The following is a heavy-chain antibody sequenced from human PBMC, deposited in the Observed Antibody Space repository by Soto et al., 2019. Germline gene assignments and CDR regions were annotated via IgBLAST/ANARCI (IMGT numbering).Heavy chain of an antibody. V-gene: IGHV3-66*01. J-gene: IGHJ4*02. CDR3: ASFRFDWRYVFEY. D-gene: IGHD3-9*01. CDR1: GFTVSSDY. CDR2: SYSGGAT. Sequence: GGSLRLSCAASGFTVSSDYMTWGRQALGRGLEWLSVSYSGGATDYADSVKGRFTISRDDSKNKVYLQMNSLKAEDTAVYYCASFRFDWRYVFEYWGRGTRVPVSS.